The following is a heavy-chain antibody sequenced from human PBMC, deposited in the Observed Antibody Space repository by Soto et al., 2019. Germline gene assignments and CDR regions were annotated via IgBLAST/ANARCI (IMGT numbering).Heavy chain of an antibody. CDR3: ARELAVAGTGWFDP. D-gene: IGHD6-19*01. CDR2: IYYSGST. Sequence: SETLSLTCTVSGGPSSSSSYYWGWIRQPPGKGLEWIGNIYYSGSTYYNPSLKSRVTISVDTSKNQFSLKLSSVTAADTAVYYCARELAVAGTGWFDPWGQGTLVTVSS. CDR1: GGPSSSSSYY. V-gene: IGHV4-39*07. J-gene: IGHJ5*02.